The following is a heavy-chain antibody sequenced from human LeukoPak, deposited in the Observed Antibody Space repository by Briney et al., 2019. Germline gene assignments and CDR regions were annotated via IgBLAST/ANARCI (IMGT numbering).Heavy chain of an antibody. CDR3: ARGLGSGSYRGDNWFDP. J-gene: IGHJ5*02. V-gene: IGHV4-59*12. CDR2: IYYTGST. Sequence: SETLSLTCTVSGGSINGYYWSWIRQSPGKGLESLGYIYYTGSTNYNPSLKSRVTISVDTSKNQFSLKLSSVTAADTAVYYCARGLGSGSYRGDNWFDPWGQGTLVTVSS. D-gene: IGHD3-10*01. CDR1: GGSINGYY.